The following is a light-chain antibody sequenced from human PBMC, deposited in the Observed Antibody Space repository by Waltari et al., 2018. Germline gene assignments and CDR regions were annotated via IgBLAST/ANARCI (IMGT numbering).Light chain of an antibody. J-gene: IGLJ1*01. V-gene: IGLV3-21*04. Sequence: SYVLTQPPSVSVAPGETARITCGGDNIGSYSVHWYQQKPRRAPVLGIFYASDRPSGVTVRCAGSNSGNTATLTITSVEAGDEARYYCQVWHPDIDPGVFGTGTEVTVL. CDR2: YAS. CDR3: QVWHPDIDPGV. CDR1: NIGSYS.